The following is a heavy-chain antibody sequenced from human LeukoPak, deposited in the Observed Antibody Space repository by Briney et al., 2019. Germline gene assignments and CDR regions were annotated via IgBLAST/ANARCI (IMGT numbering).Heavy chain of an antibody. D-gene: IGHD3-10*01. CDR1: GGSISSSNW. J-gene: IGHJ4*02. V-gene: IGHV4-4*02. Sequence: PSETLSLTCAVSGGSISSSNWWSWVRQPPGKGLEWIGEIYHSGSTNYNPSLKSRVTISVDKSKNQFSLKLSSVTAADTAVYYCARGAEYYGSGGQYYFDYWGQGTLVTVSS. CDR3: ARGAEYYGSGGQYYFDY. CDR2: IYHSGST.